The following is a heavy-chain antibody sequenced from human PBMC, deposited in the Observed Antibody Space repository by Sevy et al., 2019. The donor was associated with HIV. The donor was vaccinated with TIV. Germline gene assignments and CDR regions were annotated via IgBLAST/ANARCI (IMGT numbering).Heavy chain of an antibody. CDR3: ATVGLRYYSGGSSYQGDWFDP. CDR1: GYTLTKLS. CDR2: FDPQDGET. Sequence: APVKVSCKVSGYTLTKLSIHWVRQAPGKGLEWMGDFDPQDGETIYAERFQGRLTMTVDTSTDTAYMELSSLTSEDTAVYYCATVGLRYYSGGSSYQGDWFDPWGQGTLVTVSS. J-gene: IGHJ5*02. V-gene: IGHV1-24*01. D-gene: IGHD2-15*01.